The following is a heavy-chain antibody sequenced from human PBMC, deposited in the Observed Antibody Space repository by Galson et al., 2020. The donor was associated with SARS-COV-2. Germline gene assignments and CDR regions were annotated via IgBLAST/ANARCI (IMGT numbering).Heavy chain of an antibody. CDR3: ARVGGEADWYFDL. CDR1: GGSVSSDSHY. V-gene: IGHV4-61*01. D-gene: IGHD3-3*01. CDR2: IYHSGST. Sequence: SETLSLTCTVSGGSVSSDSHYWSWLRQPPGKGLEWIGYIYHSGSTYYHPSLKSRVTVLVDTSKNQFSLKLTSMTAADTAVYYCARVGGEADWYFDLWGRGTVVTVSS. J-gene: IGHJ2*01.